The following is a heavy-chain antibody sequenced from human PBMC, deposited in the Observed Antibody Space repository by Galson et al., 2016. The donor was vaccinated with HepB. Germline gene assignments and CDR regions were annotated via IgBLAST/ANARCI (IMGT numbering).Heavy chain of an antibody. Sequence: QSGAEVKKPGESLRISCKASGYRFTGQWIAWVRQLPGKGLEWMGIIYPGDSETTYSPSFQGQVAISADKSVNTVYLHWSSPKPSDTAIYYCARQGHSYWYFDLWGPGTLVTVSS. CDR1: GYRFTGQW. J-gene: IGHJ2*01. V-gene: IGHV5-51*01. CDR2: IYPGDSET. CDR3: ARQGHSYWYFDL.